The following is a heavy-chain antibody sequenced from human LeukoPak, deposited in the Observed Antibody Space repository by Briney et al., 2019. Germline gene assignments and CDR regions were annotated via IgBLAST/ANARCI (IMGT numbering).Heavy chain of an antibody. Sequence: SGTLSLTCAVSGDSFSGFYWTWIRQPPGKGLEWIGEINHSGSTKYNPSLKSRVTISIDTSKNQFSLKLSSVTAADTAVYYCARRPGYSSSSRIYFDSWDQGTLVTVSS. V-gene: IGHV4-34*01. CDR1: GDSFSGFY. J-gene: IGHJ4*02. CDR3: ARRPGYSSSSRIYFDS. D-gene: IGHD6-6*01. CDR2: INHSGST.